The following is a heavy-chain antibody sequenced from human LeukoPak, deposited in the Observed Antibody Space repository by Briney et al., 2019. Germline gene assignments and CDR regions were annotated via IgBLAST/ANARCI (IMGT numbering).Heavy chain of an antibody. D-gene: IGHD2-2*02. Sequence: ASVKVSCKASGGTFSSYAISWVRQAPEQGLEWMGGIIPIFGTANYAQKLQGRVTITTDESTSTAYMELSSLRSEDTAVYYCATTGRPRDIVVVPAAIRGPNYYYYYYMDVWGKGTTVTVSS. CDR3: ATTGRPRDIVVVPAAIRGPNYYYYYYMDV. J-gene: IGHJ6*03. CDR2: IIPIFGTA. V-gene: IGHV1-69*05. CDR1: GGTFSSYA.